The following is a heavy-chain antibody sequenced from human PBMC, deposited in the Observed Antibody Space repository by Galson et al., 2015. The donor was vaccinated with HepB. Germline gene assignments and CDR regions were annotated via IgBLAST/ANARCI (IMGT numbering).Heavy chain of an antibody. J-gene: IGHJ6*02. V-gene: IGHV3-13*01. D-gene: IGHD1-26*01. CDR1: GFSFSSYD. CDR2: IGTVGDT. CDR3: ARGPKGGPNYGMDV. Sequence: SLRLSCAASGFSFSSYDMHWVRRATGKGLEWVSGIGTVGDTYYAGSVKGRFTISRENSKNSLDLQMNSLRAGDTAVYYCARGPKGGPNYGMDVWGQGTTVTVSS.